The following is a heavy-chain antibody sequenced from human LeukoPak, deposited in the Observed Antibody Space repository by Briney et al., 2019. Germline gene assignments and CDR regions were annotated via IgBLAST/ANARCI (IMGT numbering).Heavy chain of an antibody. CDR2: ISYDGSNK. CDR1: GFTFSSYA. D-gene: IGHD2-21*02. V-gene: IGHV3-30-3*01. Sequence: GRSLRLSCAASGFTFSSYAMRWVRQAPGKGLEWVAVISYDGSNKYYADSVKGRFTISRDNSKNTLYLQMNSLRAEDTAVYYCARLQIVVVTASTFDYWGQGTLVTVSS. J-gene: IGHJ4*02. CDR3: ARLQIVVVTASTFDY.